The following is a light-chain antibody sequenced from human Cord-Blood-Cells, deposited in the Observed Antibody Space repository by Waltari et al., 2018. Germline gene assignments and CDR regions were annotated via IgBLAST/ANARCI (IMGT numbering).Light chain of an antibody. Sequence: SALTQPASVSVSPGQSITISSTATSSDVGGYNDVSWYQQHPGKAPKLMIYDVSNRPSGVSNRFSGSKSGNTASLTISGLQAEDEADYYCSSYTSSSTYVFGTGTKVTVL. J-gene: IGLJ1*01. CDR3: SSYTSSSTYV. CDR2: DVS. V-gene: IGLV2-14*03. CDR1: SSDVGGYND.